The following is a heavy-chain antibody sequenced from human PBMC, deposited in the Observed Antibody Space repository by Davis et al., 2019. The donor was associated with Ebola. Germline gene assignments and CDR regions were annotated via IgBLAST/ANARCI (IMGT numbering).Heavy chain of an antibody. V-gene: IGHV4-59*01. J-gene: IGHJ4*02. D-gene: IGHD2-2*01. CDR2: IYNTGTT. CDR1: GGSISSYY. Sequence: MPSETLSLTCTVSGGSISSYYWSWIRQPPGKGVEWIASIYNTGTTKYNPSLKSRVTISVDTSKNQFSLKLSTVTSADPAVYYCARDYQGKNATLGYWGQGTLVTVSS. CDR3: ARDYQGKNATLGY.